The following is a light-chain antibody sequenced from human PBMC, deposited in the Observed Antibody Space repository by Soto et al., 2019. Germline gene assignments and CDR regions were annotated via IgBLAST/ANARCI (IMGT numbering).Light chain of an antibody. CDR1: QTISKY. J-gene: IGKJ1*01. Sequence: DIQMTQSPSSLSASVGDRVTITCRASQTISKYLNWYQQKPGKTPKLLISGASSLDSEVPSRFSGSGAGTVFTLNINSLQSEDSATYYCQQSHRTPWTFGQGTKVEIK. CDR3: QQSHRTPWT. V-gene: IGKV1-39*01. CDR2: GAS.